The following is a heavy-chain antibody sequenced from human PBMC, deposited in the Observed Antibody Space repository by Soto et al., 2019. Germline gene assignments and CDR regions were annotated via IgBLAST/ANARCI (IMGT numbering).Heavy chain of an antibody. V-gene: IGHV4-31*03. CDR1: GASIGSGGYY. D-gene: IGHD1-26*01. J-gene: IGHJ4*02. CDR3: ARSMGGIDY. Sequence: QVQLQESGPGLVKPSQTLSLTCTVSGASIGSGGYYWNWIRQHPGKGLEWIGYIYYSGTYYNPSLKSRVTVSEDTSKNQFSLKLSSVTAAHTAVYYCARSMGGIDYWGQGTLVIVSS. CDR2: IYYSGT.